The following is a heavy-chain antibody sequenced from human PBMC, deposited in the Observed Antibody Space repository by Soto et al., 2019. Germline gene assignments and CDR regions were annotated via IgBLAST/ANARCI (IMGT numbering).Heavy chain of an antibody. J-gene: IGHJ5*02. D-gene: IGHD6-19*01. CDR1: GFIFSSFT. V-gene: IGHV3-23*01. CDR2: MGGSVDSK. CDR3: ARDQISGWYDN. Sequence: PGGSLRLSCAASGFIFSSFTMNWVRQAPGKGLEWVSAMGGSVDSKSYADSVKGRFTISRDDPKNTLFLEMNSLRPEDTAIYFCARDQISGWYDNWGQGTLVTVSS.